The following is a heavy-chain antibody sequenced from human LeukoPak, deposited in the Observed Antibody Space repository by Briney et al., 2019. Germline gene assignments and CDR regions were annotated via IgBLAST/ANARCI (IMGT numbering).Heavy chain of an antibody. CDR3: AKTHSTSWGYFDY. CDR2: ISGSGGST. J-gene: IGHJ4*02. V-gene: IGHV3-23*01. D-gene: IGHD2-2*01. CDR1: GFTFSSYA. Sequence: PGGSLRPSCAASGFTFSSYAMSWVRQAPGKGLEWVSAISGSGGSTYYADSVKGRFTISRDNSKNTLYLQMNSLIPEDTAVYYCAKTHSTSWGYFDYWGKGTLVTVSS.